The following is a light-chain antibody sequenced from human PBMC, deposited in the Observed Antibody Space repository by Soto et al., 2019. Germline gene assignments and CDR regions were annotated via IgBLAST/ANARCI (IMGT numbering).Light chain of an antibody. Sequence: QSALTQPASVSGSPGQSITISCTGTSSDFGVYNYVSWYRQYPGRAPKVLIVEVSNRPSGVSNRFSGSKSGNTASLTISGLQAEDEADYYCSSYTTSATYVFGTGTKAPS. CDR1: SSDFGVYNY. CDR3: SSYTTSATYV. V-gene: IGLV2-14*01. CDR2: EVS. J-gene: IGLJ1*01.